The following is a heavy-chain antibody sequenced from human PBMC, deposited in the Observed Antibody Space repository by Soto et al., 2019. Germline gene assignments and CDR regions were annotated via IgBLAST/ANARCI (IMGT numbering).Heavy chain of an antibody. D-gene: IGHD3-22*01. CDR3: AYYDSSGYPNPSYYYYYGMDV. CDR1: GGTFSSYA. Sequence: ASVKVSCKASGGTFSSYAISWVRQAPGQGLEWMGGIIPIFGTANYAQKFQGRVTITADESTSTAYMELSSLRSEDTAVYYCAYYDSSGYPNPSYYYYYGMDVWGQGTTVTVSS. J-gene: IGHJ6*02. CDR2: IIPIFGTA. V-gene: IGHV1-69*13.